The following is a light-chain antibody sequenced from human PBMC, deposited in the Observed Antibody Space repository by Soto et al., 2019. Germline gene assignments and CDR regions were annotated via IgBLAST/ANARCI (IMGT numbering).Light chain of an antibody. Sequence: EIVMTQSPATLSVSPGEGATLSCRASQSVSSHLAWYQQKPGQAPRLLIYGASSRATGIPDRFSGSGSGTDFTLTISRLGPEDFAMYYCHQYGSSPPVTFGQGTRLEIK. CDR2: GAS. J-gene: IGKJ5*01. CDR1: QSVSSH. CDR3: HQYGSSPPVT. V-gene: IGKV3-20*01.